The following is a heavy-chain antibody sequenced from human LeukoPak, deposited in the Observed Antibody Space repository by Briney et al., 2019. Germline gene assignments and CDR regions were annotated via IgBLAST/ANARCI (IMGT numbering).Heavy chain of an antibody. J-gene: IGHJ4*02. CDR2: IGGSGDST. CDR3: AKTNSPYYYDTSSYNDY. V-gene: IGHV3-23*01. CDR1: GFTFSSYA. D-gene: IGHD3-22*01. Sequence: PGGSLRLSCAASGFTFSSYAMSWVRRAPGKGLEWVSAIGGSGDSTFYADSVKGRFTISRDNSKNTLYLEMNSLRAEDTAVYYCAKTNSPYYYDTSSYNDYWGQGTLVTVSS.